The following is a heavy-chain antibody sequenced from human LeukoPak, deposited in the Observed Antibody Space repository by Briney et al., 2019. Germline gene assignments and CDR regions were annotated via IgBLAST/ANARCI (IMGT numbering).Heavy chain of an antibody. J-gene: IGHJ4*02. D-gene: IGHD2-21*02. CDR3: AKWGPYCVGDYCPALDS. CDR1: RFTFSNYW. V-gene: IGHV3-7*01. Sequence: GGSPRLSCVASRFTFSNYWMSWVRQAPGKGLEWVANINQDGSKKRYADSMKGRFTISRDNAKESLFLQLSSLRAEDTAVYYCAKWGPYCVGDYCPALDSWGPGTLVTVSS. CDR2: INQDGSKK.